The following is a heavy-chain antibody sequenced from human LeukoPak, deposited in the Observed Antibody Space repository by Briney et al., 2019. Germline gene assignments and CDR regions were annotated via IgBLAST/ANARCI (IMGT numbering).Heavy chain of an antibody. CDR1: GFTFSSYV. CDR2: ISGSGGST. D-gene: IGHD6-13*01. J-gene: IGHJ4*02. Sequence: GGSLRLSGAASGFTFSSYVMAWVRQAPGKGLEWVSAISGSGGSTYYADPMKGRFTISRDSSKNTPYLQMNSLTAEDTAVYYCAKASSSSWPHYFDYWGQGTLVTVSS. V-gene: IGHV3-23*01. CDR3: AKASSSSWPHYFDY.